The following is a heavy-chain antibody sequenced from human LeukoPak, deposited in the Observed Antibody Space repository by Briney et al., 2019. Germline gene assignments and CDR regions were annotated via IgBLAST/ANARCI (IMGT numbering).Heavy chain of an antibody. J-gene: IGHJ4*02. CDR2: INPNSGGT. V-gene: IGHV1-2*02. CDR3: AKTVTGYGDYDY. D-gene: IGHD4-17*01. CDR1: GYTFTGQY. Sequence: VSVKVSCKASGYTFTGQYMHWVRQAPGQGLEWMGWINPNSGGTKYAQKFQGRVTMTRDTSISTAYMELSRVRSDDTAVYYCAKTVTGYGDYDYWGQGTLVTVSS.